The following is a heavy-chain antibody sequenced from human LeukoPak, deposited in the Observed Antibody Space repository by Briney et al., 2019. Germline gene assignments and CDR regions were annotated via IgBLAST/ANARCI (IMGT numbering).Heavy chain of an antibody. Sequence: GGSLRLSCAASGFTFSSYSMNWVRQAPGKGLEWVSSISSSSSYIYYADSVKGRFTISRDNAKNSLYLQMNSLRAEDTAVYYCAREESRYCSSTSCYGALVAFDIWGQGTMVTVSS. V-gene: IGHV3-21*01. J-gene: IGHJ3*02. CDR1: GFTFSSYS. CDR3: AREESRYCSSTSCYGALVAFDI. CDR2: ISSSSSYI. D-gene: IGHD2-2*01.